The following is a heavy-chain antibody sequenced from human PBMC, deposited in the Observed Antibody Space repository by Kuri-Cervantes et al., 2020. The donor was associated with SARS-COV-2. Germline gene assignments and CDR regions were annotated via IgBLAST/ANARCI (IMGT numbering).Heavy chain of an antibody. D-gene: IGHD3-3*01. Sequence: GGSLRLSCKGSGYSFTSYWISWVRQMPGKGLEWMGRIDPSDSYTNYSPSFQGHVTISADKSISTAYLQWSSLKASDTAMHYCASTVAFWSGYYDYWGQGTLVTVSS. CDR2: IDPSDSYT. CDR1: GYSFTSYW. CDR3: ASTVAFWSGYYDY. J-gene: IGHJ4*02. V-gene: IGHV5-10-1*01.